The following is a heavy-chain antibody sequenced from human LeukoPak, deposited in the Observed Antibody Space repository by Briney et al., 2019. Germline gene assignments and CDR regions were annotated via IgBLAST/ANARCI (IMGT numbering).Heavy chain of an antibody. J-gene: IGHJ6*02. Sequence: GGSLRLSCAASGFTFSSYAMHWVRQAPGKGLERVSFISYDGSNKYYADSVKGRSSISRVNCKNTLYLQMNSLMGEDTAVYYCARDESPNKVLLWFGEFASYGMDVWGQGTTVTVSS. V-gene: IGHV3-30-3*01. D-gene: IGHD3-10*01. CDR2: ISYDGSNK. CDR3: ARDESPNKVLLWFGEFASYGMDV. CDR1: GFTFSSYA.